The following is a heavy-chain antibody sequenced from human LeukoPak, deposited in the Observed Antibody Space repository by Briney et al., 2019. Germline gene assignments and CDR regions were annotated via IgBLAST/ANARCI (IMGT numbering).Heavy chain of an antibody. CDR1: GFTFSSYA. D-gene: IGHD2-2*03. CDR2: ISGSGGST. CDR3: AREFGYCSSTSCYRAENYYYYYGMDV. V-gene: IGHV3-23*01. Sequence: GGSLRLSCAASGFTFSSYAMSWVRQAPGKGLEWVSAISGSGGSTYYADSVKGRFTISRDNSKNTLYLQMNSLRAEDTAVYYCAREFGYCSSTSCYRAENYYYYYGMDVWGQGTTVTVSS. J-gene: IGHJ6*02.